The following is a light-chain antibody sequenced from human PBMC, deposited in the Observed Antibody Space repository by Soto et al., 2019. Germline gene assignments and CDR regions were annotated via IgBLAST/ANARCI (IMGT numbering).Light chain of an antibody. Sequence: EVVMTQSPATLSVSPGERATLSCRASQSINNNLAWYQRTPGQAPRLLIYGASNRATGIPDRFSGSGSGTDFTLTISRLEPEDFAVYYCQQYGSSLLAFGQGTRLEI. CDR1: QSINNN. V-gene: IGKV3-20*01. J-gene: IGKJ5*01. CDR3: QQYGSSLLA. CDR2: GAS.